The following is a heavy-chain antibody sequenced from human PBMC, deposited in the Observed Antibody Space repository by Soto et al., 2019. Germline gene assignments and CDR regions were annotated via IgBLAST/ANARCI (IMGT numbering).Heavy chain of an antibody. CDR1: RFTFSDYQ. V-gene: IGHV3-11*05. CDR3: ASDYMISFGGVIGGLGY. CDR2: ISSGSSYT. Sequence: QVQLVESGGGLVKPGGSLRLSCVASRFTFSDYQMSWIRQAPGKGLEWVSYISSGSSYTNYADSVKGRFTISRDNAKNTLYLQRNSLRAEDTAVYYCASDYMISFGGVIGGLGYWGQGTLVSVSS. J-gene: IGHJ4*02. D-gene: IGHD3-16*02.